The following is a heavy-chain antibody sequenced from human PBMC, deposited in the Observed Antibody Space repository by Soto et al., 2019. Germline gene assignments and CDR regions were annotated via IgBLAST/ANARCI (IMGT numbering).Heavy chain of an antibody. CDR3: ARGGADY. J-gene: IGHJ4*02. Sequence: GGSLRLSCAASGFTFTTYWLYWVRQAPGKGLEWVATINQDGSQKYYVDSVKGRFTISRDNAKNSLYLQLNSLRAEDTAVYYCARGGADYWGQGTLVTVSS. CDR1: GFTFTTYW. D-gene: IGHD3-16*01. CDR2: INQDGSQK. V-gene: IGHV3-7*03.